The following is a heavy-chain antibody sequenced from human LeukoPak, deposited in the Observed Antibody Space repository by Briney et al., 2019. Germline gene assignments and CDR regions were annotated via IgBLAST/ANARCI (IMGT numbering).Heavy chain of an antibody. Sequence: GGSLRLSCAASGFTFSSYEMNWVRQAPGKGLEWVANIKQDGSEKYYVDSVKGRFTISRDNAKNSLYLQMNSLRAEDTAVYYCAREYSSGWPDAFDIWGQGTMVTVSS. CDR1: GFTFSSYE. J-gene: IGHJ3*02. CDR3: AREYSSGWPDAFDI. V-gene: IGHV3-7*01. CDR2: IKQDGSEK. D-gene: IGHD6-19*01.